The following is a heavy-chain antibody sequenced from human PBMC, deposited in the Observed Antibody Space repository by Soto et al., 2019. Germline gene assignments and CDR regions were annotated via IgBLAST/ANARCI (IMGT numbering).Heavy chain of an antibody. V-gene: IGHV3-53*01. Sequence: EVQLVESGGGLIQPGESLRLSCAASGFSVSSYHMSWVRQAPGKGLEWVSGIDSDAKTFYADSVNGRFIISRDNSENTLFLHVNRLRGGVTAVYFCARGGYSFALDYWGQGTLVTVSS. J-gene: IGHJ4*02. CDR2: IDSDAKT. CDR1: GFSVSSYH. CDR3: ARGGYSFALDY. D-gene: IGHD5-18*01.